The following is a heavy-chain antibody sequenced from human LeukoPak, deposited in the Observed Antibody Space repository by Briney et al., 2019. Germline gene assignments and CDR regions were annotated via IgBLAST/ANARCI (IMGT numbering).Heavy chain of an antibody. CDR1: GYTFTSYG. CDR2: INAGNGNT. V-gene: IGHV1-3*03. D-gene: IGHD3-10*01. J-gene: IGHJ4*02. CDR3: ARYGSGSYRGFDY. Sequence: GASVKVSCKASGYTFTSYGISWVRQAPGQGLEWMGWINAGNGNTKYSREFQDRVTITRDTSASTAYMELSSLRSEDMAVYYCARYGSGSYRGFDYWGQGTLVTVSS.